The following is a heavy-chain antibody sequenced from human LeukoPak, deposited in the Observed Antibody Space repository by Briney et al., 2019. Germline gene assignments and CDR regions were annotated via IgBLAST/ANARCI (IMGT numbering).Heavy chain of an antibody. Sequence: SETLSLTCTVSGGSISSSSYFWGWIRQPPGKGLERIWEISHSAKNTYSPSLKIRVSISLDTAQNQFSLQLNSVTAADTAVYYCARLAKCSSTCRGKYWYFDLWGRGTLVTVSS. V-gene: IGHV4-39*07. D-gene: IGHD2-2*01. CDR1: GGSISSSSYF. CDR3: ARLAKCSSTCRGKYWYFDL. J-gene: IGHJ2*01. CDR2: ISHSAKN.